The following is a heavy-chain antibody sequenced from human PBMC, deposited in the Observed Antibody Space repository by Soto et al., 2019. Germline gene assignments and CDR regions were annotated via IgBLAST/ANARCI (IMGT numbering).Heavy chain of an antibody. J-gene: IGHJ6*03. CDR2: INPSGGST. CDR1: GYTFTSYY. D-gene: IGHD4-4*01. V-gene: IGHV1-46*03. CDR3: ARAVYSNQLVYYYYYMDV. Sequence: GASVKVSCKASGYTFTSYYMHWVRQAPGQALEWMGIINPSGGSTSYAQKFQGRVTMTRDTSTSTVYMELSSLRSEDTAVYYCARAVYSNQLVYYYYYMDVWGKGTTVTVSS.